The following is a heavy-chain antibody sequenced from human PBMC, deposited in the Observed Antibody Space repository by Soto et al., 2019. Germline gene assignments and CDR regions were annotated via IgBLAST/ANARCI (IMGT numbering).Heavy chain of an antibody. CDR3: ARLCIEWLVRGGLYNWFDP. Sequence: SETLSLTCTVSGGSISSYYWSWIRQPAGKGLEWIGRIYTSGSTYYNPSLKSRVTISVDTSKNQFSLKLSSVTAADTAVYYCARLCIEWLVRGGLYNWFDPWGQGTLVTVSS. CDR1: GGSISSYY. CDR2: IYTSGST. D-gene: IGHD6-19*01. V-gene: IGHV4-59*05. J-gene: IGHJ5*02.